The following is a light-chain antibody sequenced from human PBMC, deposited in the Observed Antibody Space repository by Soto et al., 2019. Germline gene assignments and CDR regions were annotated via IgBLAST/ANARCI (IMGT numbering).Light chain of an antibody. CDR2: ATS. CDR1: QSIGSN. CDR3: QQRSSWPFT. Sequence: EIVLTQSPGTLSLSPGESATLSCRASQSIGSNYLAWYQQKPGQAPRLLIYATSNRATGIPARFSGSGSGTDFTLTISSLEPEDFAVYYCQQRSSWPFTFGPGTKVDIK. J-gene: IGKJ3*01. V-gene: IGKV3-11*01.